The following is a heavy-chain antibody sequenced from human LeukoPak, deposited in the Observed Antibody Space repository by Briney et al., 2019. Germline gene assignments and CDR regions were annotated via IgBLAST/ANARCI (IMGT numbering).Heavy chain of an antibody. J-gene: IGHJ4*02. CDR2: IWYDGSNK. D-gene: IGHD2-2*01. CDR1: GFTFSSYW. V-gene: IGHV3-33*06. CDR3: AKVGPGCSSTSCYPGY. Sequence: GGSLRLSCAASGFTFSSYWMSWVRQAPGKGLEWVAVIWYDGSNKYYADSVKGRFTISRDNSKNTLYLQMNSLRAEDTAVYYCAKVGPGCSSTSCYPGYWGQGTLVTVSS.